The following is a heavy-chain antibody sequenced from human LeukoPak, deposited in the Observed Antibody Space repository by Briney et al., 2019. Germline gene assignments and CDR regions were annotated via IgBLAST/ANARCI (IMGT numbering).Heavy chain of an antibody. CDR3: AREGAEHVLRYFDWLPIDY. J-gene: IGHJ4*02. V-gene: IGHV4-38-2*01. D-gene: IGHD3-9*01. Sequence: SETLSLTCAVSGYSISSGYYWGWSRQPPGKGVEWIGSIYHSGSTYYNPSLKRRVTISVDTSKNQFSLKLSSVTAADTAVYYCAREGAEHVLRYFDWLPIDYWGQGTLVTVSS. CDR2: IYHSGST. CDR1: GYSISSGYY.